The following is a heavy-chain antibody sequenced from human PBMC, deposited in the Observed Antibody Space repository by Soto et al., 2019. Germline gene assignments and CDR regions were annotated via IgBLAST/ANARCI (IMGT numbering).Heavy chain of an antibody. CDR1: GDIVSYNNAA. CDR3: AREDSNRGSWKFLYN. D-gene: IGHD7-27*01. Sequence: QAQLQVSGPGLVKPSQTLSLTCAISGDIVSYNNAAWHWIRQSPSRGLEWLGRTYFRSKWYNDYAGSGYGRITINADTSRNQLPLHLYSGTPEDTAVDYCAREDSNRGSWKFLYNRDQG. J-gene: IGHJ4*02. V-gene: IGHV6-1*01. CDR2: TYFRSKWYN.